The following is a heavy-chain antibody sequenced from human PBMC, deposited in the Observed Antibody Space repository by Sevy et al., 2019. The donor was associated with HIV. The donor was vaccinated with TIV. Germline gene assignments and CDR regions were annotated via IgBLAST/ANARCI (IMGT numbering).Heavy chain of an antibody. CDR3: AREGGYSDQGMDV. Sequence: GGSLRLSCAASGFTFISYSFNWVHQAPAKGLEWLSYISTGRSTIYYADSVKGRFTISRDNAKKSLYLQMNSLRVEDTAVYYCAREGGYSDQGMDVWGQGTTVTVSS. D-gene: IGHD5-18*01. V-gene: IGHV3-48*01. CDR1: GFTFISYS. J-gene: IGHJ6*02. CDR2: ISTGRSTI.